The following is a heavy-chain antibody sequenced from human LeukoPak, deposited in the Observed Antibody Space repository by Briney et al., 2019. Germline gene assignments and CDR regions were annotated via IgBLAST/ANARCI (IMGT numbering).Heavy chain of an antibody. J-gene: IGHJ4*02. D-gene: IGHD4-23*01. CDR1: GASINNYY. CDR2: IFYRVNS. CDR3: AREFYGGNSSWIDC. Sequence: PSETLSLTCTVSGASINNYYWSWIRQPPGKGLEWIGYIFYRVNSNYNPSLKSRVTMSVDTSNNQFSLTLRSVTPADTALYYCAREFYGGNSSWIDCWGQGTLVTDSS. V-gene: IGHV4-59*01.